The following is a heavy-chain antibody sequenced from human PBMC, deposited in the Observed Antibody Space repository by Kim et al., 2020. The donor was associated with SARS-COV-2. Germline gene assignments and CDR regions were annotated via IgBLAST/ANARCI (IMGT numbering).Heavy chain of an antibody. CDR1: GGSFSGYY. Sequence: SETLSLTCAVYGGSFSGYYWSWIRQPPGKGLEWIGEINHSGSTNYNPSLKSRVTISVDTSKNQFSLKLSSVTAADTAVYYCAGVTELGPPGRARNDAFDIWGQGTMVTVSS. CDR3: AGVTELGPPGRARNDAFDI. D-gene: IGHD1-26*01. V-gene: IGHV4-34*01. CDR2: INHSGST. J-gene: IGHJ3*02.